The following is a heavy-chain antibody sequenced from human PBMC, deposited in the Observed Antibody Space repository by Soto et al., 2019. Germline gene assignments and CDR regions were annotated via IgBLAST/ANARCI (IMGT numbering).Heavy chain of an antibody. Sequence: EVQLVESGGGLVQPGGSLGLSCAASGFTFTNYWMHWVRQAPGKGLQWVARVDGEESGTSYADSVKGRFTISRDNAKNTLSLQMNSLRADDTAVYYCGSVFEHWGWGTLVTVSS. CDR3: GSVFEH. V-gene: IGHV3-74*01. CDR2: VDGEESGT. D-gene: IGHD1-26*01. J-gene: IGHJ4*02. CDR1: GFTFTNYW.